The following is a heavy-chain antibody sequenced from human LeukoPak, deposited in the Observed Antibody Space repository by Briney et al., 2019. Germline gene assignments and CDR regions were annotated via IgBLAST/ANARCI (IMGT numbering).Heavy chain of an antibody. CDR1: GYTFTGYY. V-gene: IGHV1-2*06. CDR3: ARDYCGGDCFPDY. D-gene: IGHD2-21*02. CDR2: INPNSGDT. Sequence: ASVKVSCKASGYTFTGYYVHWVRQAPGQGLERMGRINPNSGDTNYAQKFQGRVTMTRDTSISTAYMELSRLRSDDTAVYYCARDYCGGDCFPDYWGQGTLVTVSS. J-gene: IGHJ4*02.